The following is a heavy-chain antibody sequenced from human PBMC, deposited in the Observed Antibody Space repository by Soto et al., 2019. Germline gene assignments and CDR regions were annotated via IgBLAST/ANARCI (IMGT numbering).Heavy chain of an antibody. CDR1: GYY. V-gene: IGHV4-34*01. J-gene: IGHJ4*02. Sequence: GYYWSWIRQPPGKGLEWIGEINHSGSTNYNPSLKSRVTISVDTSKNQFSLKLSSVTAADTAVYYCARVGEVDYWGQGTLVTVSS. D-gene: IGHD2-21*01. CDR2: INHSGST. CDR3: ARVGEVDY.